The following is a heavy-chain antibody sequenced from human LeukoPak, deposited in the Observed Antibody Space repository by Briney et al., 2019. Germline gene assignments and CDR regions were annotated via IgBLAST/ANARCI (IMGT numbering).Heavy chain of an antibody. CDR3: ARCLRELWFGELLLHFDI. D-gene: IGHD3-10*01. CDR2: FHPEDGET. CDR1: GYTVTELS. Sequence: ASVKVSCKVSGYTVTELSMHWVRQSPGKGLEWMGGFHPEDGETIYAQKFQGRVTMTEDTSTDTAYMELSSLRSEDTAVYYCARCLRELWFGELLLHFDIWGQGTMVTVSS. V-gene: IGHV1-24*01. J-gene: IGHJ3*02.